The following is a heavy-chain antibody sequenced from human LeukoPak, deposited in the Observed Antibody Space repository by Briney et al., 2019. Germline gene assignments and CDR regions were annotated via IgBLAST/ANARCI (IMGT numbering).Heavy chain of an antibody. J-gene: IGHJ3*02. Sequence: QSGGSLRLSCAASGFTFTRYWMTWVRQAPGKGLEWVANIKQDGSEKNYVDSVKGRFTISRDNAKNSLYLQMNSLRAEDTAVYYCARRETYYYDSGGYSSDAFDIWGQGTMVTVSS. D-gene: IGHD3-22*01. CDR1: GFTFTRYW. V-gene: IGHV3-7*03. CDR2: IKQDGSEK. CDR3: ARRETYYYDSGGYSSDAFDI.